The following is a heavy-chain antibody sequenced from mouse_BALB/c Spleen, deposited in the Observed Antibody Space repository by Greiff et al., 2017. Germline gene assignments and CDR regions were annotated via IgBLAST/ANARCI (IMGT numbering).Heavy chain of an antibody. D-gene: IGHD2-4*01. CDR2: ISYSGST. J-gene: IGHJ4*01. CDR1: GYSITSGY. CDR3: ARCDYDVGYAMDY. Sequence: DVKLQESGPSLVKPSQTLSLTCSVTGYSITSGYWNWIRKFPGNKLEYMGYISYSGSTYYNPSLKSRISITRDTSKNQYYLQLNSVTTEDTATYYCARCDYDVGYAMDYWGQGTSVTVSS. V-gene: IGHV3-8*02.